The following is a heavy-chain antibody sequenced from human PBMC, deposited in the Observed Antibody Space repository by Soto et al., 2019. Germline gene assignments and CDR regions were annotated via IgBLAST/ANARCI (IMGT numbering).Heavy chain of an antibody. D-gene: IGHD5-12*01. Sequence: SETLSLTCAVSGYSISSGYYWGWIRQPPGKGLEWIGSIYHSGSTYYNPSLKSRVTISVDTSKNQFSLKLSSVTAADTAVYYCARTQGYSTIAYYFDYWGQGTLVTSPQ. CDR1: GYSISSGYY. CDR3: ARTQGYSTIAYYFDY. CDR2: IYHSGST. V-gene: IGHV4-38-2*01. J-gene: IGHJ4*02.